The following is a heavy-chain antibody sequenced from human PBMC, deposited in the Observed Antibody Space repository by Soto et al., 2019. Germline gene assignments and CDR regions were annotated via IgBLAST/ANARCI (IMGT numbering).Heavy chain of an antibody. CDR1: NCSISTYY. D-gene: IGHD3-9*01. V-gene: IGHV4-59*01. J-gene: IGHJ5*02. Sequence: XETLSLTCTVANCSISTYYWTWVRQPPGKGLEWIGYVYYSGTTNYNPSLKSRVGMSIDTSKNQFSLELKSVTAADTATYYCVRDYLLTGFDNWGQGTLVTVSS. CDR2: VYYSGTT. CDR3: VRDYLLTGFDN.